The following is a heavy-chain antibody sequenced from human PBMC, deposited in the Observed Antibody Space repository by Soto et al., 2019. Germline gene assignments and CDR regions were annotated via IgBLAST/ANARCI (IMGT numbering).Heavy chain of an antibody. CDR1: GGSFTGYY. D-gene: IGHD6-13*01. Sequence: SETLSLTCAVNGGSFTGYYGAWIRQSPGKGLEWIGEISHSGRTNYNPSLKSRVTISVDTSKNQFSLKVSSVTAADTGMYYCARNGRSTWYYFASWGQGTVVTVSS. CDR2: ISHSGRT. J-gene: IGHJ4*02. CDR3: ARNGRSTWYYFAS. V-gene: IGHV4-34*01.